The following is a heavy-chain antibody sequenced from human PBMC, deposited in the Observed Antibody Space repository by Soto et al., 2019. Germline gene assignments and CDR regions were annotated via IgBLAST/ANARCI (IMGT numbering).Heavy chain of an antibody. CDR2: INPIFGTA. J-gene: IGHJ4*02. Sequence: QVQLVQSGAEVKKPGSSVKVSCKASGGTFSSYAISWVRQAPGQGLEWMGGINPIFGTANYAQKFQGSVTITADESTSTAYMELSSLRSEDTAVYYCARDLGTNSGYDYSSLFYYWGPGTLVTVSS. D-gene: IGHD5-12*01. CDR1: GGTFSSYA. CDR3: ARDLGTNSGYDYSSLFYY. V-gene: IGHV1-69*01.